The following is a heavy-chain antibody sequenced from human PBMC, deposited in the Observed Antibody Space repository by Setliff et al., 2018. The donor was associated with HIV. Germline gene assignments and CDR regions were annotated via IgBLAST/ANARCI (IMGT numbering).Heavy chain of an antibody. D-gene: IGHD6-13*01. CDR1: GGSFSDYY. Sequence: PSETLSLTCVVYGGSFSDYYWTWIRQPPEKGLEWIGKINYSGSTDYNSSLRSRVTISVDTSKNQISLKLTSVTAADTAVYYCAGGEVRSRYVSSRAPFYHCYYYMDVWGKGTTVTVSS. CDR2: INYSGST. J-gene: IGHJ6*03. CDR3: AGGEVRSRYVSSRAPFYHCYYYMDV. V-gene: IGHV4-34*01.